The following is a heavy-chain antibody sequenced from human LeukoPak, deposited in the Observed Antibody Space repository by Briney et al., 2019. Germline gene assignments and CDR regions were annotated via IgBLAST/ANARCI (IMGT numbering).Heavy chain of an antibody. Sequence: GRYLRLSCAASGFTFSSYAMHWVRQAPGKGLEWVAVISYDGSNKYYADSVKGRFTISRDNSKNTLYLQMNSLRAEDTAVYYCARVSPLIAVAGTYLDYWGQGTLVTVSS. V-gene: IGHV3-30-3*01. CDR2: ISYDGSNK. J-gene: IGHJ4*02. CDR1: GFTFSSYA. CDR3: ARVSPLIAVAGTYLDY. D-gene: IGHD6-19*01.